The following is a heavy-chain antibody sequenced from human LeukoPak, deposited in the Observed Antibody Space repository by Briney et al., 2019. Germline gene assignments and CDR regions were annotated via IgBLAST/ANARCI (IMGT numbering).Heavy chain of an antibody. Sequence: SETLSLTCTVSGGSISGYYWSWIRQPPGKGLDWIGYIYYNGGTNYNPSLKSRVTISLDTSKNQFSLRLSSVTAADTAVYYCARWLDSVYYPNLDYWGQGTLVTVSS. CDR2: IYYNGGT. V-gene: IGHV4-59*01. CDR3: ARWLDSVYYPNLDY. D-gene: IGHD3-22*01. CDR1: GGSISGYY. J-gene: IGHJ4*02.